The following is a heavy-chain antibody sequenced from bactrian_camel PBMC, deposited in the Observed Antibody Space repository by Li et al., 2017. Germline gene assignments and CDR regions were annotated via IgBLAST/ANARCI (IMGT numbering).Heavy chain of an antibody. CDR3: AADLDPCLRALRGRSWGVRVGY. CDR2: IDTGDGST. CDR1: GITYRGPC. J-gene: IGHJ6*01. D-gene: IGHD5*01. Sequence: HVQLVESGGGLVQPGGSPRLSCESSGITYRGPCMGWFRQAPGQEREGVAAIDTGDGSTYYLNSVEGRFTISHDNAKNTLYLQMNSLKPEDTAMYYCAADLDPCLRALRGRSWGVRVGYWGQGTQVTVS. V-gene: IGHV3S1*01.